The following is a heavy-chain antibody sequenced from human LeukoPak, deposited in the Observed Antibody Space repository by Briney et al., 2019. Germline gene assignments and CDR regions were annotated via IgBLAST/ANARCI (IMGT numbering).Heavy chain of an antibody. CDR1: GFTFSSHW. CDR2: SSPDGSTT. D-gene: IGHD1-26*01. Sequence: GGSLRLSCAASGFTFSSHWMHWVGHAPGKGLVWASVSSPDGSTTNYADPVKGRFTISRDNTKNTLYLQMNSLRAEDTAVYYCARPVGTTVSVDYWGQGTLVTVSS. J-gene: IGHJ4*02. V-gene: IGHV3-74*01. CDR3: ARPVGTTVSVDY.